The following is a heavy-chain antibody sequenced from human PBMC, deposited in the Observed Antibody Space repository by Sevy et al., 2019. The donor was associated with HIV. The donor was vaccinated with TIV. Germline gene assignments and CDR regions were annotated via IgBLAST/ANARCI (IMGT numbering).Heavy chain of an antibody. J-gene: IGHJ4*02. CDR2: ISSSSSYI. Sequence: GGSLRLSCAASGFTFSSYSMNWVRQAPGKGLEWVSSISSSSSYIYYADSVKGRFTISRDNAKNSLYLKMNSLRAEDTAVYYCARVLRGYCSSTSCYPSPVDYWGQGTLVTVSS. CDR3: ARVLRGYCSSTSCYPSPVDY. D-gene: IGHD2-2*01. CDR1: GFTFSSYS. V-gene: IGHV3-21*01.